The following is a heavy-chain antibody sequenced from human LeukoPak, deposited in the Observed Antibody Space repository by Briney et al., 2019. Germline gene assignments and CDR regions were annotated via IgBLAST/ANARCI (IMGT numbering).Heavy chain of an antibody. D-gene: IGHD2-2*01. CDR2: ISNSGSTI. CDR3: ARGGYCSSSICYYFNAFDI. V-gene: IGHV3-48*03. CDR1: GFTFSSHE. J-gene: IGHJ3*02. Sequence: GGSLRLSCAASGFTFSSHEMNWVRRAPGKGLEWVSYISNSGSTIYYADSAKGRFTISRDNAKNSLYLQMNSLRAEDTAVYYCARGGYCSSSICYYFNAFDIWGQGTMVTASS.